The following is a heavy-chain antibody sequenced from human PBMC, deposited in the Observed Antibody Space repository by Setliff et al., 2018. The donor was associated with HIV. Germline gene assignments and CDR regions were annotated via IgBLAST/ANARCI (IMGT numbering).Heavy chain of an antibody. CDR3: ARDLKSGSYSPGAFDI. V-gene: IGHV4-39*07. CDR2: IHHSGST. CDR1: GGSISSSNYY. D-gene: IGHD1-26*01. J-gene: IGHJ3*02. Sequence: PSETLSLTCTVSGGSISSSNYYWGWIRQPPGKGLEWIGKIHHSGSTNYNLSLKSRVTISVDKSKNQFSLNLSSVTAADTAMYYCARDLKSGSYSPGAFDIWGQGTMVTVSS.